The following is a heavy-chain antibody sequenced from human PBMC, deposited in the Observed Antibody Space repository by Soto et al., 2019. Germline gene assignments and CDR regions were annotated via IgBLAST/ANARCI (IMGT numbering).Heavy chain of an antibody. V-gene: IGHV2-5*02. CDR3: AHRRATGGVRRFDP. CDR1: GFSLSTSGVG. CDR2: IYWDDDR. D-gene: IGHD3-10*01. J-gene: IGHJ5*02. Sequence: SGPTLVNPTQTLTLTCTFSGFSLSTSGVGVGWIRQPPGKALEWLALIYWDDDRCYSPSLKSRLTITKDTSKNQVVLTMTNMDPVDTATYYCAHRRATGGVRRFDPWGQGTLVTVSS.